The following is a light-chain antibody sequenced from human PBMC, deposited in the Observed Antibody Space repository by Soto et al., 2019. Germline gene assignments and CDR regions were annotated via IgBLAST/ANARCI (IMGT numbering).Light chain of an antibody. V-gene: IGLV1-44*01. CDR3: TTWDDSLNGWV. Sequence: QSALTQPPSASGTPGQRVTIACSGSTSNIGTNTVKWYQQLPGTAPKLLIYSNNQRPSGVPDRLSGSTSGTSASLAISGLQSEDEADYYCTTWDDSLNGWVFGGGTQLTVL. J-gene: IGLJ3*02. CDR2: SNN. CDR1: TSNIGTNT.